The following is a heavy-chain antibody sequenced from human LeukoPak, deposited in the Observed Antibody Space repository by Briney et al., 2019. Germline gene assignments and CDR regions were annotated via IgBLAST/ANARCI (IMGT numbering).Heavy chain of an antibody. Sequence: GSLRLSCAASGFTFSSYAMSWVRQAPGKGLEWVSAISGSGGSTYYADSVRGRFTISGDNSKNTLYLQMNSLRAEDTAVYYCAKTASSSWYNWFDPWGQGTLVTVSS. V-gene: IGHV3-23*01. D-gene: IGHD6-13*01. CDR1: GFTFSSYA. CDR3: AKTASSSWYNWFDP. J-gene: IGHJ5*02. CDR2: ISGSGGST.